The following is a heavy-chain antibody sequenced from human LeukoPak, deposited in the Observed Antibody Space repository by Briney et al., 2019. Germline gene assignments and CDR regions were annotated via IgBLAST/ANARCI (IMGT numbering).Heavy chain of an antibody. Sequence: PGGSLRLSCTASGFTFGDYAMSWVRQAPGKGLEWVGFIRSKAYGGTTEYAASVKGRFTISRDDSKSIAYLQMNSLRAEDTAVYYCANGEYSGSYCVFGSCLGSGLMDVWGKGTTVTVSS. J-gene: IGHJ6*04. CDR1: GFTFGDYA. V-gene: IGHV3-49*04. CDR2: IRSKAYGGTT. D-gene: IGHD1-26*01. CDR3: ANGEYSGSYCVFGSCLGSGLMDV.